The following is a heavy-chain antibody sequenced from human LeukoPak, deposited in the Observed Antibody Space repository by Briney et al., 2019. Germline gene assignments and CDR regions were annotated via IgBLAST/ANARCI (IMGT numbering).Heavy chain of an antibody. CDR3: ARGDYYDSSGYYYDLGFLGGAFDY. D-gene: IGHD3-22*01. CDR1: GGSISSGDYY. V-gene: IGHV4-30-4*01. J-gene: IGHJ4*02. CDR2: IYSSENT. Sequence: PSETLSLTCTVSGGSISSGDYYWTWIRQPPGKGLEWIGSIYSSENTYYSPSLKSRLTISIDTSKNQFSLKLSSVTAADTAVYYCARGDYYDSSGYYYDLGFLGGAFDYWGQGTLVTVSS.